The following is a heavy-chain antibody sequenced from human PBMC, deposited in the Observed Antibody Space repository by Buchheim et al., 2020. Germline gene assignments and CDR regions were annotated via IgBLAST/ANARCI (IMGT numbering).Heavy chain of an antibody. V-gene: IGHV4-39*01. D-gene: IGHD5-18*01. CDR3: ARRAPTAMVTNYYYYYYMDV. J-gene: IGHJ6*03. CDR1: GGSISSSSYH. CDR2: IYYSGST. Sequence: QLQLQESGPGLVKPSETLSLTCTVSGGSISSSSYHWGWIRQPPGKGLEWIGSIYYSGSTYYNPSLKSRVTISVDTSKNQFSLKLSSVTAADTAVYYCARRAPTAMVTNYYYYYYMDVWGKGTT.